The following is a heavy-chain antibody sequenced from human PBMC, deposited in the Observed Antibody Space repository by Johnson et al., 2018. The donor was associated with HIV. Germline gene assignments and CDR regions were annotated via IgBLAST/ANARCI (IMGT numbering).Heavy chain of an antibody. D-gene: IGHD6-6*01. J-gene: IGHJ3*02. CDR2: IGTAGDT. CDR1: GFTFSSYD. Sequence: MLLVESGGGLVQPGGSLRLSCAASGFTFSSYDMHWVRHATGKGLEWVSAIGTAGDTYFPGSVKGRFPISRENAKNSLYLQMNSLRAGDTAVYYCAREVGSWYSSSSGAFDIWGQGTMVTVSS. CDR3: AREVGSWYSSSSGAFDI. V-gene: IGHV3-13*01.